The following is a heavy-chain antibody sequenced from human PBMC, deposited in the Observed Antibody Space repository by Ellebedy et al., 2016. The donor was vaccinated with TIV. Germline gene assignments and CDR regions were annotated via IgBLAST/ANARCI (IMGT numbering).Heavy chain of an antibody. CDR1: GGSIPINGYY. D-gene: IGHD3/OR15-3a*01. Sequence: SETLSLTCTVSGGSIPINGYYWGWVRQPPGKGLEWVGSVYYSGSTYYSPSLKSRVTISVDTSKNQFSLKVTSVTAADTAVYYCARSTIFGLVLDAFDIWGQGTKVTVSS. CDR3: ARSTIFGLVLDAFDI. J-gene: IGHJ3*02. CDR2: VYYSGST. V-gene: IGHV4-39*07.